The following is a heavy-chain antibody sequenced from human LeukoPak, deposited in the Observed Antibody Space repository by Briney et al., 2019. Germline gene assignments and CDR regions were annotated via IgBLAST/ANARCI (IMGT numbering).Heavy chain of an antibody. J-gene: IGHJ4*02. V-gene: IGHV3-7*01. CDR1: GFSFDTYW. D-gene: IGHD4-17*01. CDR2: IKQDGSEK. CDR3: ARHPYGVLDY. Sequence: GGSLRLSCAVSGFSFDTYWMTWVRQAPGKGLEWVANIKQDGSEKYYVDSVKGRFTISRDNAKNSLYLQMISLRAEDTAVYYCARHPYGVLDYWGQGTLVTVSS.